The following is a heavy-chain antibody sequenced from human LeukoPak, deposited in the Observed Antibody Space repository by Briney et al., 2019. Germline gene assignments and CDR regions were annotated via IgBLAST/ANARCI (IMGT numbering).Heavy chain of an antibody. CDR1: GFTVSSKY. CDR2: IYSGGST. D-gene: IGHD1/OR15-1a*01. J-gene: IGHJ4*02. CDR3: ARDGLNNVAFDY. Sequence: GGYLRLSCAASGFTVSSKYMSWVRQAPGKGLEWVPVIYSGGSTYYADSVKGRFTISRDKSKNTLYLQMNSLRAEDTAVYYCARDGLNNVAFDYWGQGTLVTVSS. V-gene: IGHV3-66*01.